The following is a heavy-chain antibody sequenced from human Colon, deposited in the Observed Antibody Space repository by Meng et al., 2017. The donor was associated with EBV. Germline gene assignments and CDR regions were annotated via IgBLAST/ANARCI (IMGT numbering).Heavy chain of an antibody. D-gene: IGHD4-17*01. CDR2: VYYTGNT. Sequence: QLQLQESGPGLVKPSETLSLTCSVSGDSINSNNYYWGWIRQPPGQGLEWIGGVYYTGNTYYTPSLKSRVTISLDTSKNQFSLKLNSVTAADTAVYYCASLYGDSSVWYLDLWGRGTLGNVSS. CDR3: ASLYGDSSVWYLDL. V-gene: IGHV4-39*07. J-gene: IGHJ2*01. CDR1: GDSINSNNYY.